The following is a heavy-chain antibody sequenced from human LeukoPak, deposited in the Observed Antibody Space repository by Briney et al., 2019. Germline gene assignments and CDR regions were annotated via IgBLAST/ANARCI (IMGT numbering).Heavy chain of an antibody. CDR3: ARDPSYYDSSGYYSGYFDY. CDR2: IKQDGSEK. D-gene: IGHD3-22*01. Sequence: GGSLRLSCAASGLTFSSHWMHWVRQAPGKGLEWVANIKQDGSEKYYVDSVKGRFTISRDNAKNSLYLQMNSLRAEDTAVYYCARDPSYYDSSGYYSGYFDYWGQGALVTVSS. CDR1: GLTFSSHW. V-gene: IGHV3-7*03. J-gene: IGHJ4*02.